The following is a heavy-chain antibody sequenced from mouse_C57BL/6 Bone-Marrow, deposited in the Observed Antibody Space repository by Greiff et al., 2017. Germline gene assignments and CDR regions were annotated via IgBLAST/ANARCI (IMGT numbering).Heavy chain of an antibody. V-gene: IGHV1-64*01. J-gene: IGHJ4*01. D-gene: IGHD2-1*01. CDR1: GYTFTSYW. CDR2: IHPNSGST. CDR3: ARCPYGRGAMDY. Sequence: VQLQQPGAELVKPGASVKLSCKASGYTFTSYWMHWVKQRPGQGLEWIGMIHPNSGSTNYNEKFKSKATLTVDKSSSTAYMQLSSLTSEDSAVYYCARCPYGRGAMDYWGQGTSVTVSS.